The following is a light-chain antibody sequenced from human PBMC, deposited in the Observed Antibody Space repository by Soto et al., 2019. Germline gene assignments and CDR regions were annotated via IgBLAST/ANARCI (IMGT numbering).Light chain of an antibody. Sequence: EIVLTQSPGTLSLSPGERATLSCRASQRVTSNFVAWYRQKPGQAPRLLIYGASSRATGTPNRFSGSGSGTDFTLTISRLEPEDFALYYCQQYGSSPLTFGGGTKVDIK. CDR2: GAS. CDR1: QRVTSNF. CDR3: QQYGSSPLT. J-gene: IGKJ4*01. V-gene: IGKV3-20*01.